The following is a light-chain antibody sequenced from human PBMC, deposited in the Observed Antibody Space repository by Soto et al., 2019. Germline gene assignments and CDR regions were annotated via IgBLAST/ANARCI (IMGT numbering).Light chain of an antibody. V-gene: IGKV1-27*01. Sequence: DIRMTQSPSSLSASVGDSVTITCRASQGIYSHLAWYQQKAGQVPKLLITAASSLRSGVPSRFSGSGFGTDFTLTISGLQPEDFATYYCQKCDGAPYTFGPGTKLEIK. CDR2: AAS. CDR3: QKCDGAPYT. J-gene: IGKJ2*01. CDR1: QGIYSH.